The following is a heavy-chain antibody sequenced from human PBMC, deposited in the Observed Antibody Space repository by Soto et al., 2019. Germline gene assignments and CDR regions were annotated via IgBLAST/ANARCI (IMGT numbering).Heavy chain of an antibody. Sequence: QVQLQESGPGLVKPSETLSLLCLVSGEAVGSGQSYWNWVRQAPGKGLAWIGQNSVTGAMKNSDYLKSQLTMSVDPSINQISLTLTSVTAAESATYFCARERADSAGSSFGRRMDVWGQGTTVTVAS. CDR3: ARERADSAGSSFGRRMDV. V-gene: IGHV4-61*01. D-gene: IGHD3-10*01. J-gene: IGHJ6*02. CDR2: NSVTGAM. CDR1: GEAVGSGQSY.